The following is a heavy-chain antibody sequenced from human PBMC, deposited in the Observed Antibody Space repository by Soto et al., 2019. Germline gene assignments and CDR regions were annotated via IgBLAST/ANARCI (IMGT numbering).Heavy chain of an antibody. CDR1: GGSISSYY. J-gene: IGHJ5*02. V-gene: IGHV4-59*08. D-gene: IGHD1-7*01. CDR3: ATFRFTGTDRFDP. CDR2: IYYSGST. Sequence: SETLSLTCTVSGGSISSYYWSWIRQPPGKGLEWIGYIYYSGSTNYNPSLKSRVTISVDTSKNQFSLKLSSVTAADTAVYYCATFRFTGTDRFDPWGQGTLVTVSS.